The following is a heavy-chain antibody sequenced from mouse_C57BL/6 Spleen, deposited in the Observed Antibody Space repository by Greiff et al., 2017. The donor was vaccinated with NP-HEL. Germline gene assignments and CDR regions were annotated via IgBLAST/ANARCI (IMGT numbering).Heavy chain of an antibody. CDR2: IYPRDGST. Sequence: VMLVESGPELVKPGASVKLSCKASGYTFTSYDINWVKQRPGQGLEWIGWIYPRDGSTKYNEKFKGKATLTVDTSSSTAYMELHSLTSEDSAFYFCARRELGYYDYYYAMDYWGQGTSVTVSS. CDR3: ARRELGYYDYYYAMDY. D-gene: IGHD2-4*01. V-gene: IGHV1-85*01. J-gene: IGHJ4*01. CDR1: GYTFTSYD.